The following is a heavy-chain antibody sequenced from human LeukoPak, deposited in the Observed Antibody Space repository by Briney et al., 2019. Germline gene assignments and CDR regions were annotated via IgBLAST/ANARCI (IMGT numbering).Heavy chain of an antibody. J-gene: IGHJ5*02. CDR2: ISSSGSTI. CDR1: GFTFSDYY. Sequence: GGSLRLSCAAYGFTFSDYYMSWIRQAPGKGLEWVSYISSSGSTIYYADSVKGRFTISRDNAKNSLYLQMNSLRAEDTAVYYCARDGATGTTGAWFDPWGQGTLVTVSS. D-gene: IGHD1-7*01. CDR3: ARDGATGTTGAWFDP. V-gene: IGHV3-11*04.